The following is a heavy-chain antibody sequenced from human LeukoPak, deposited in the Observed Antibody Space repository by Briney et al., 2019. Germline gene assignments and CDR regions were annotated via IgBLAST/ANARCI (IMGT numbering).Heavy chain of an antibody. CDR3: ATEEAGSFPAFDC. Sequence: ASVKVSCKASGYTFTNYALHWVRQAPGQRLEWMGWTNGDTGNTVFSQDFEGRVTMTEDTSTDTAYMDLSSLTSDDTAVYYCATEEAGSFPAFDCWGQGTRVTVSS. CDR1: GYTFTNYA. V-gene: IGHV1-3*01. CDR2: TNGDTGNT. D-gene: IGHD1-26*01. J-gene: IGHJ4*02.